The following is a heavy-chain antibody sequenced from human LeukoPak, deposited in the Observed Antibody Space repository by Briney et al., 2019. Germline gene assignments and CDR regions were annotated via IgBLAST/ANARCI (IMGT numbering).Heavy chain of an antibody. CDR2: IYYSGST. CDR1: GGSISSYY. D-gene: IGHD6-19*01. J-gene: IGHJ4*02. V-gene: IGHV4-59*08. Sequence: SETLSLTCTVSGGSISSYYWSWIRQPPGKGLEWIGYIYYSGSTNYYPSLKSRVTISVDTSKNQFSLKLSSVTAADTAVYYCARSSSGWSNALDYWGQGTLVTVSS. CDR3: ARSSSGWSNALDY.